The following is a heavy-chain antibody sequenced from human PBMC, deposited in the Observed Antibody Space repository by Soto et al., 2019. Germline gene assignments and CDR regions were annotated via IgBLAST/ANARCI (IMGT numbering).Heavy chain of an antibody. V-gene: IGHV3-74*01. CDR3: ARFPNNSRLN. CDR1: GFTFSSYW. CDR2: SSTDATST. Sequence: EVQLVESGGGLVQPGGSLRLSCAASGFTFSSYWMHWVRHAPGKGLVWVSSSSTDATSTSYADPVKGRFTISRDNAKNTLYLKMNSVRAEDTAVYYCARFPNNSRLNWGKGTLVIVSP. J-gene: IGHJ1*01. D-gene: IGHD6-13*01.